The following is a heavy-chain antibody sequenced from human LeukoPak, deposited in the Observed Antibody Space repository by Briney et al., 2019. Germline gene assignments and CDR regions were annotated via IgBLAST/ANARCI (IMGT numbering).Heavy chain of an antibody. D-gene: IGHD2-21*01. CDR3: ARHSTRGGDFDY. Sequence: SETLSLTCTVSGGSISSYYWSWIRQPPGKGLEWIGYMNYGGSTNYNPSVKSRVTISGDTSKNQFSLKLTSVTAADTAVYFCARHSTRGGDFDYWGQGTLVIVSS. CDR2: MNYGGST. J-gene: IGHJ4*02. V-gene: IGHV4-59*08. CDR1: GGSISSYY.